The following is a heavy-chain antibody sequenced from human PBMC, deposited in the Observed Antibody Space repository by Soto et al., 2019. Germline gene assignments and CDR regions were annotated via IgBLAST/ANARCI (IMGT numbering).Heavy chain of an antibody. V-gene: IGHV1-69*01. CDR1: GGTFSSYA. CDR2: IIPIFGTA. D-gene: IGHD2-21*02. J-gene: IGHJ6*02. Sequence: QVQLVQSGAEVKKPGSSVKVSCNASGGTFSSYAISWVRQAPGQGLEWMGGIIPIFGTANYAQKFQGRVTITADESTSTAYMELSSLRSEDTAVYYCASGGTYCGGDCFISPVYYYYGMDVWGQGTTVTVSS. CDR3: ASGGTYCGGDCFISPVYYYYGMDV.